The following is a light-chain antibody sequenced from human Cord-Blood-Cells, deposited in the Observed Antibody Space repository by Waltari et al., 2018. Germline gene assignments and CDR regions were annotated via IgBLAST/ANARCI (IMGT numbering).Light chain of an antibody. J-gene: IGLJ2*01. V-gene: IGLV2-23*01. CDR3: CSYAGSRV. CDR1: SSDVGSYKL. Sequence: QSALTQPASVSGSPGQAIPISCTGTSSDVGSYKLVSWYQQHPGKAPKLMIYEGSKRPSGVSNRFSGSKSGNTASLTSSGLQAEDEADYYCCSYAGSRVFGGGTKLTVL. CDR2: EGS.